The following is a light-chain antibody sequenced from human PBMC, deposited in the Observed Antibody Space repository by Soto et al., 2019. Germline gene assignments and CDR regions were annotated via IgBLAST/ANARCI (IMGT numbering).Light chain of an antibody. CDR1: QSVTNF. V-gene: IGKV3-11*01. Sequence: PGERAILACSASQSVTNFLAWYQQKSGQAPTFPISDASNRATGIPARFSGSGSGTDFTLTISSLEPEDSAVYYCQQRSSWWTFGQGTKVEIK. J-gene: IGKJ1*01. CDR2: DAS. CDR3: QQRSSWWT.